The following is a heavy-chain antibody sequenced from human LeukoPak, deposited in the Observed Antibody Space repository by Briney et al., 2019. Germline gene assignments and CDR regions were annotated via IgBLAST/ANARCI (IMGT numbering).Heavy chain of an antibody. J-gene: IGHJ4*02. CDR3: AREDYYDSGSNDY. V-gene: IGHV1-8*01. CDR2: MNPNSGNT. CDR1: GYTFTSYH. D-gene: IGHD3-22*01. Sequence: ASVKVSCKASGYTFTSYHINWVRQATGQGLEWMGWMNPNSGNTGYAQKFQGRVTMTRTTSINTAYMELSSLRSDDTAVYYCAREDYYDSGSNDYWGQGTLVTVSS.